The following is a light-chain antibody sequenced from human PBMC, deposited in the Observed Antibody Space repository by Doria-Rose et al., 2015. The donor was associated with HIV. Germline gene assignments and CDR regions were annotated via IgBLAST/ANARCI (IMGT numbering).Light chain of an antibody. CDR1: QSLLYTSKNY. V-gene: IGKV4-1*01. CDR3: QQHYDTPS. CDR2: WAS. Sequence: DIRVTQSPESLGMSLGERATLNCKSSQSLLYTSKNYLAWYQQKPGQPPKLLIYWASTRQSGVPARFSGSGSGTDFTLTISSLEAEDVAVYYCQQHYDTPSFGPGTTVDIK. J-gene: IGKJ3*01.